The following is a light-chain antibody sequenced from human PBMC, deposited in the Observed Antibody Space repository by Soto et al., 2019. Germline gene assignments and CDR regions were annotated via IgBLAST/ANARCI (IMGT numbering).Light chain of an antibody. V-gene: IGKV3-15*01. CDR3: QQYVTSHT. J-gene: IGKJ2*01. Sequence: DIVMAQSPATLSVSPGERATLSCRASQSVSSNLAWYQQKPGQAPRLLIYGASTRATGIPARFSGSGSGTEFTLTISRLAPEDFAVYYCQQYVTSHTFGQGTKVDIK. CDR2: GAS. CDR1: QSVSSN.